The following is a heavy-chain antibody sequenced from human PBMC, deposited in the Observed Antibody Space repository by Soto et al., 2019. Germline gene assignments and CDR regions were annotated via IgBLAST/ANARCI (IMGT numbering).Heavy chain of an antibody. CDR1: GYTFTSYA. J-gene: IGHJ6*03. CDR3: ARQNYYYYYMDV. Sequence: SCKASGYTFTSYAMHWIRQPPGKGLEWIGYIYYSGSTNYNPSLKSRVTISVDTSKNQFSLKLSSVTAADTAVYYCARQNYYYYYMDVWGKGTTVTVSS. CDR2: IYYSGST. V-gene: IGHV4-59*08.